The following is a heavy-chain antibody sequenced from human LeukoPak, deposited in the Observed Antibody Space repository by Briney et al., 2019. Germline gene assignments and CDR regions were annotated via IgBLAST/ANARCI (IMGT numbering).Heavy chain of an antibody. CDR2: ISGSGGST. CDR1: GFTFSSYA. Sequence: GGSLRLSCAASGFTFSSYAMSWVRQAPGKGLEWVSAISGSGGSTYYADSVKGRFTISRDNSKNTLYLQMNSLRAEDTAVYYCAKEKGSSTSLLSYYCYYGMDVWGQGTTVTVSS. V-gene: IGHV3-23*01. CDR3: AKEKGSSTSLLSYYCYYGMDV. D-gene: IGHD2-2*01. J-gene: IGHJ6*02.